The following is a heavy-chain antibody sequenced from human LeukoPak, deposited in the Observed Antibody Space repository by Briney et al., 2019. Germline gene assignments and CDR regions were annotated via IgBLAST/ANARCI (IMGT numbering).Heavy chain of an antibody. CDR2: IYYSGST. V-gene: IGHV4-39*01. CDR1: GGSISSSSYY. CDR3: ARQAPRRDGYYLDAFDI. J-gene: IGHJ3*02. D-gene: IGHD5-24*01. Sequence: KPSETLSLTCTVSGGSISSSSYYCGWTRQPPGKGLEWIGRIYYSGSTYYNPSLKSRVTISVDTSKNQFSLKLSSVTAADTAVYYCARQAPRRDGYYLDAFDIWGQGTMVTVSS.